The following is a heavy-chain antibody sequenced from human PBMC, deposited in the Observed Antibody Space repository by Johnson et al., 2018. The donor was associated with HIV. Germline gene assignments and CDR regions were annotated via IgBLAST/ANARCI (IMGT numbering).Heavy chain of an antibody. V-gene: IGHV3-15*01. CDR2: IKSKTDGGTT. J-gene: IGHJ3*02. Sequence: VQLVESGGGVVQPGGSLRLSCAASGFTFSSYAMHWVRQAPGKGLEWVGRIKSKTDGGTTDYAAPVTGRFTISRDDSKNALFLQMNSLKTEDTAVYFCSTDQAGDYVWGSYRYAFDIWGQGTKVTVSS. D-gene: IGHD3-16*02. CDR3: STDQAGDYVWGSYRYAFDI. CDR1: GFTFSSYA.